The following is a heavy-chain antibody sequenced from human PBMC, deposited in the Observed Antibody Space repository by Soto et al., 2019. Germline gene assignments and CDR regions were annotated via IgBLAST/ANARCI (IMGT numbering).Heavy chain of an antibody. J-gene: IGHJ4*02. CDR2: IYDSGKT. CDR1: GYSISSGYY. CDR3: ARDRYCTSSSCKGFDY. V-gene: IGHV4-38-2*02. Sequence: PSETLSLTCAVSGYSISSGYYWGWIRQPPGKGLEWIGSIYDSGKTYYNPSLKSRVTISVDTSKNQFSLKLSSVTAADAAMYYCARDRYCTSSSCKGFDYWGQGTLVTVS. D-gene: IGHD2-2*01.